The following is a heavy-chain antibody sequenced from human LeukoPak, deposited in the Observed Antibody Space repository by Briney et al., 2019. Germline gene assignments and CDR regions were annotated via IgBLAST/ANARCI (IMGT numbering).Heavy chain of an antibody. CDR2: INPNSGGT. CDR3: ARARGDIVVVPAAIWFDP. V-gene: IGHV1-2*02. Sequence: ASVKVSCKASGYTFTGYYMHWVRQAPGQGLEWMGWINPNSGGTNYAQKFQGRVTMTRDTSISTAYMELSRLRSDDTAVYYCARARGDIVVVPAAIWFDPWGQGTLVTVSS. J-gene: IGHJ5*02. D-gene: IGHD2-2*01. CDR1: GYTFTGYY.